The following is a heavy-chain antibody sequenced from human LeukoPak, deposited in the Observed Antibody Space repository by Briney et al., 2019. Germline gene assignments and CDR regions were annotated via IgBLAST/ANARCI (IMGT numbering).Heavy chain of an antibody. CDR3: AKDRGYSYASGFDS. V-gene: IGHV3-53*05. CDR1: GFTVSSNY. D-gene: IGHD5-18*01. Sequence: GGSLRLSCAASGFTVSSNYMSWVRQAPGKGLEWVSVIYSGGSTYYADSVKGRFTISRDNSKNTLYLQMNSLTPEDTALYYCAKDRGYSYASGFDSWGQGTLVTVSS. J-gene: IGHJ4*02. CDR2: IYSGGST.